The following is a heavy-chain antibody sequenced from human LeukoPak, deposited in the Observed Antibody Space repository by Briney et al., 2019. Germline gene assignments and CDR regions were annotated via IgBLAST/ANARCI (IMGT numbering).Heavy chain of an antibody. CDR3: AKALARIAAAGIDY. CDR2: ISGSGGST. J-gene: IGHJ4*02. V-gene: IGHV3-23*01. CDR1: GFTFSSYA. Sequence: GGPLRLSCAASGFTFSSYAMSWVRQAPGKGLEWVSAISGSGGSTYYADSVKGRFTISRDNSKNTLYLQMNSLRAEDTAVYYCAKALARIAAAGIDYWGQGTLVTVSS. D-gene: IGHD6-13*01.